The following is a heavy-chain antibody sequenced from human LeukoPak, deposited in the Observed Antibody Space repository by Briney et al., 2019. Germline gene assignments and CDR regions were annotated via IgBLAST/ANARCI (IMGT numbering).Heavy chain of an antibody. Sequence: GRSLRLSCAASGFTFSSHAMHWVRQAPGKGLEWVAVISYDGSNKYYADSVKGRFTISRDNSKNTLYLQMNSLRAEDTAVYYCARDVVSSSWSMYYYYYGMDVWGQGTTVTVSS. CDR2: ISYDGSNK. D-gene: IGHD6-13*01. CDR3: ARDVVSSSWSMYYYYYGMDV. CDR1: GFTFSSHA. V-gene: IGHV3-30-3*01. J-gene: IGHJ6*02.